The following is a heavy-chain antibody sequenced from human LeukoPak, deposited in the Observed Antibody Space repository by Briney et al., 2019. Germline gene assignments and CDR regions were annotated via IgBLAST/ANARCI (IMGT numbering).Heavy chain of an antibody. D-gene: IGHD3-10*01. CDR3: GGGGAGEGSYYLDY. CDR1: GYSNSSGYY. V-gene: IGHV4-38-2*02. J-gene: IGHJ4*02. Sequence: SETLSLTCTVSGYSNSSGYYWGWIRQPPGKGLEWIGSIYHSGSTYYNPSLKSRVTISVDTSKNQFSLKLSSVTAADTAVYYLGGGGAGEGSYYLDYWGQGTLVTVSS. CDR2: IYHSGST.